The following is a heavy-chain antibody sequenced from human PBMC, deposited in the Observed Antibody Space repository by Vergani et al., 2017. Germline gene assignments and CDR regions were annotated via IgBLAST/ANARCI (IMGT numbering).Heavy chain of an antibody. V-gene: IGHV4-59*01. J-gene: IGHJ5*02. CDR2: IYYSGST. Sequence: QVQLQESGPGLVKPSETLSLTCTVSGGSISSYYWCWIRQPPGKGLEWIGYIYYSGSTNYNPSLTSRATISLDTSKNQFSLKLSSVTAPDTAVYYCACSILVPAAKGWVDPWGQGTLVTVSS. D-gene: IGHD2-2*01. CDR1: GGSISSYY. CDR3: ACSILVPAAKGWVDP.